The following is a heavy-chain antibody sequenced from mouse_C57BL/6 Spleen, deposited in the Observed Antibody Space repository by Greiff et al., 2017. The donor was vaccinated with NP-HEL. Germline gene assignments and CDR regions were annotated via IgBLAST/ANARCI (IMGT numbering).Heavy chain of an antibody. J-gene: IGHJ1*03. CDR3: ARPLSYDGYRYWYFDV. CDR1: GYTFTDYN. Sequence: VQLQQSGPELVKPGASVKIPCKASGYTFTDYNMDWVKQSHGKSLEWIGDINPNNGGTIYNQKFKGKATLTVDKSSSTAYMELRSLTSEDTAVYYCARPLSYDGYRYWYFDVWGTGTTVTVSS. D-gene: IGHD2-3*01. V-gene: IGHV1-18*01. CDR2: INPNNGGT.